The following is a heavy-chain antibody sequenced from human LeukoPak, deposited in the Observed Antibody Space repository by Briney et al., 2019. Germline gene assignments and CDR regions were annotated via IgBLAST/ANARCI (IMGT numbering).Heavy chain of an antibody. D-gene: IGHD3-10*01. V-gene: IGHV4-59*12. Sequence: SETLSLTCTVSGGSISSYYWSWIRQPPGKGLEWIGYIYYSGSTNYNPSLKSRVTMSVDTSKNQFSLKLSSVTAADTAVYYCARSNYYGSGSYYPTFDYWGQGTLVTVSS. CDR3: ARSNYYGSGSYYPTFDY. CDR1: GGSISSYY. CDR2: IYYSGST. J-gene: IGHJ4*02.